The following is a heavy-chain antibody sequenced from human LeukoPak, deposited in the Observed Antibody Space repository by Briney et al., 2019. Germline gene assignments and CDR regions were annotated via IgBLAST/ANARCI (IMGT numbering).Heavy chain of an antibody. CDR2: IDDVDTP. CDR1: GFTFSTNH. CDR3: ARDMVHSSGAFDS. V-gene: IGHV3-53*01. D-gene: IGHD3-22*01. J-gene: IGHJ4*02. Sequence: PGGSLRLSCAVSGFTFSTNHMTWVRQAPGKGLEWVSAIDDVDTPYYADTVRGRFTISRDSANNTLYLQMKRLRAEDTAVYYCARDMVHSSGAFDSWGQGTLVTV.